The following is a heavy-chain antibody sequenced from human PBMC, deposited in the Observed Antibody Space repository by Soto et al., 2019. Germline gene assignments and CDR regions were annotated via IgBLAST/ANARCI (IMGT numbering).Heavy chain of an antibody. CDR2: IWYDGSNK. J-gene: IGHJ4*02. D-gene: IGHD2-15*01. CDR3: ARDGYCSGGSCYSVPVFDY. Sequence: QVQLVESGGGVVQPGRSLRLSCAASGFTFSSYGMHWVRQAPGKGLEWVAVIWYDGSNKYYADSVKGRFTISRDNSKNTLYLKMNILRAEDTAVYYCARDGYCSGGSCYSVPVFDYWGQGTLVTVSS. CDR1: GFTFSSYG. V-gene: IGHV3-33*01.